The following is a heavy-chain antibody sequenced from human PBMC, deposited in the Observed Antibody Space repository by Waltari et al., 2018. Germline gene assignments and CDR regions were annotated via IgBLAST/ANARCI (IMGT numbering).Heavy chain of an antibody. V-gene: IGHV4-59*08. CDR3: ARHAADSSGYFYGFDS. J-gene: IGHJ5*01. CDR1: GGSVSTYY. D-gene: IGHD3-22*01. CDR2: IYHSGRS. Sequence: VQLQESGPGLVKPSETLSLTCTVSGGSVSTYYWSWIRQPPGKGLEWIGLIYHSGRSDYNPYRKSRVTMSVDTSKNQLSRKLSSVTAADTAVFYCARHAADSSGYFYGFDSWGQGTLVTVSS.